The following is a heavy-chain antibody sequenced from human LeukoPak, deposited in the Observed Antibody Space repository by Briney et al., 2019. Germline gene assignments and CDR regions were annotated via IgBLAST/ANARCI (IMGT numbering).Heavy chain of an antibody. V-gene: IGHV3-23*01. CDR3: ARGHYDILTGLEDYYYYMDV. Sequence: LGGSLRLSCAASGFTFSSYAMSWVRQAPGKGLEWVSAISGSGGSTYYADSVKGRFTISRDNSKNTLYLQMNSLRAEDTAVYYCARGHYDILTGLEDYYYYMDVWGKGTTVTISS. CDR2: ISGSGGST. CDR1: GFTFSSYA. J-gene: IGHJ6*03. D-gene: IGHD3-9*01.